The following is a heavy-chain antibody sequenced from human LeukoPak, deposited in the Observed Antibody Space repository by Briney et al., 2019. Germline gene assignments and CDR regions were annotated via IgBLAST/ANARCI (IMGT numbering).Heavy chain of an antibody. V-gene: IGHV3-33*01. D-gene: IGHD6-13*01. Sequence: PGRSLRLSCAASGFTFRSHRMYWVRQAPGKGLEWVAIIWYDGSTKYYADSVKGRFTISRENSKNTLYLQMNSLRAEDTAVYYCARDRAAARMDVWGKGTTVTVSS. CDR3: ARDRAAARMDV. J-gene: IGHJ6*04. CDR2: IWYDGSTK. CDR1: GFTFRSHR.